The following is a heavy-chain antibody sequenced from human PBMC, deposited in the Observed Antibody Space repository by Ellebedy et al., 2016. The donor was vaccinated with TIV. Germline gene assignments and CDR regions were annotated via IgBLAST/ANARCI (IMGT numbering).Heavy chain of an antibody. Sequence: GESLKISCAASGFTFSSYDMNWVRQAPGKGLEWVSHISTSGYTKYYAESVKGRFTISRDNAKNSLYLQMNSLRDEDTAVYYCARDPADYWGQGTLVTASS. V-gene: IGHV3-48*02. J-gene: IGHJ4*02. CDR2: ISTSGYTK. CDR3: ARDPADY. CDR1: GFTFSSYD.